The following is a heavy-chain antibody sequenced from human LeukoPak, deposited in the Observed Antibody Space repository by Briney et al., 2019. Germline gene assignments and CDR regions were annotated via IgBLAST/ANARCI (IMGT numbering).Heavy chain of an antibody. V-gene: IGHV3-23*01. D-gene: IGHD4-17*01. CDR3: AKGHIRVYGDYGFDY. CDR2: ISGSGGST. Sequence: PGGSLGLSCAASGFTFSSYAMSWVRQAPGKGLEWVSAISGSGGSTYYADSVKGRFTISRDNSKNTLYLQMNSLRAEDTAVYYCAKGHIRVYGDYGFDYWGQGTLVTVSS. J-gene: IGHJ4*02. CDR1: GFTFSSYA.